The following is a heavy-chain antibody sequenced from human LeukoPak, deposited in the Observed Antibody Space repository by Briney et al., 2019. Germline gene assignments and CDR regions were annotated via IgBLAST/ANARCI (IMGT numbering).Heavy chain of an antibody. CDR3: ARSGTTYDFDY. Sequence: PGGSLRLSCAASGFTFSSYAMHWVRQAPGKGLEYVSAISSNGGSTYYANSVKGRFTISRDNSKNTLYLQMGSLRAEDMAVYYCARSGTTYDFDYWGQGTLVTVSS. CDR2: ISSNGGST. CDR1: GFTFSSYA. V-gene: IGHV3-64*01. J-gene: IGHJ4*02. D-gene: IGHD1-1*01.